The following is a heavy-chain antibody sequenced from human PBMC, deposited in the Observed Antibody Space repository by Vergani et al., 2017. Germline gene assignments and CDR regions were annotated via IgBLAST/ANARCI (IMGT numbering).Heavy chain of an antibody. CDR3: VRVKGSNWDDHLYDI. J-gene: IGHJ3*02. CDR1: GFIFSDHY. D-gene: IGHD1-1*01. CDR2: IRNKANDYTT. Sequence: EVQVVESGGGLVQPGGSLRLSCAASGFIFSDHYMDWVRQAPGKGLEWVCRIRNKANDYTTQYAASVKSRFTISRDDSKSYLYLQMNSLQTEDTALYYCVRVKGSNWDDHLYDIWGQGTLVTVS. V-gene: IGHV3-72*01.